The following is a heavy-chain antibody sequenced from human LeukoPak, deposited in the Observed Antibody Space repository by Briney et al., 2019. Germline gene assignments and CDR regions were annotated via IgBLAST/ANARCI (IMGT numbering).Heavy chain of an antibody. V-gene: IGHV4-34*01. CDR3: ARHFSYSSGWYYYYYYYMDV. D-gene: IGHD6-19*01. Sequence: SETLSLTCAVYGGFFSGYYWSWIRQPPGKGLEWIGEINHSGSTYYNPSLKSRVTISVDTSKNQFSLKLSSVTAADTAVYYCARHFSYSSGWYYYYYYYMDVWGKGTTVTISS. CDR2: INHSGST. CDR1: GGFFSGYY. J-gene: IGHJ6*03.